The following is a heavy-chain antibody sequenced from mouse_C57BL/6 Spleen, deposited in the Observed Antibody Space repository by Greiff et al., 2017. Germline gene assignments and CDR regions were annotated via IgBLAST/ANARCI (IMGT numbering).Heavy chain of an antibody. CDR2: IWRGGST. V-gene: IGHV2-5*01. CDR3: AKGGDYWYFDV. J-gene: IGHJ1*03. Sequence: VHLVESGPGLVQPSQSLSITCTVSGFSLTSYGVHWVRQSPGKGLEWLGVIWRGGSTDYNAAFMSRLSITKDNSKSQVFFKMNSLQADDTAIYYWAKGGDYWYFDVWGTGTTVTVSS. CDR1: GFSLTSYG. D-gene: IGHD2-13*01.